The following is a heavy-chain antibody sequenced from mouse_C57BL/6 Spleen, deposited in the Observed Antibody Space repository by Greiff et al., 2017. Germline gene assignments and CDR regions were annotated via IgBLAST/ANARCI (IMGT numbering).Heavy chain of an antibody. CDR1: GYAFSSYW. Sequence: QVQLQQSGAELVKPGASVKISCKASGYAFSSYWMNWVKQRPGKGLEWIGQIYPGDGDTNYNGKFKGKATLTADKSSSTAYMQLSSLTSEDSAVYFCARSYGSSLWYFDVGGTGTTVTVSS. V-gene: IGHV1-80*01. D-gene: IGHD1-1*01. J-gene: IGHJ1*03. CDR2: IYPGDGDT. CDR3: ARSYGSSLWYFDV.